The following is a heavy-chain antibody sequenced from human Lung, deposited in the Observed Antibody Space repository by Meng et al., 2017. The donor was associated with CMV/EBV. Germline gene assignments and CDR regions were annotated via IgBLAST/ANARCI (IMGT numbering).Heavy chain of an antibody. Sequence: SXTLSLXCAVYVGSSSGYYWSWIRQPPGKGLEWIGEINHSGSTNYNPSLKSRVTISVDTSKNQFSLKLSSVTAADTAVYYCARLGYCSSTSCYPGNYYYGMDVWXQGTTVTVSS. CDR2: INHSGST. J-gene: IGHJ6*02. D-gene: IGHD2-2*01. V-gene: IGHV4-34*01. CDR1: VGSSSGYY. CDR3: ARLGYCSSTSCYPGNYYYGMDV.